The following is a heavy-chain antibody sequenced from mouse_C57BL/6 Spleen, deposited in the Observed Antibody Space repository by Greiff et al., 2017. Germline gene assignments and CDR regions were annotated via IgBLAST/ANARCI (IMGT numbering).Heavy chain of an antibody. Sequence: EVKVVESGEGLVKPGGSLKLSCAASGFTFSSYAMSWVRQTPEKRLEWVAYISSGGDYIYYTDTVKGRFTISRDNARNTLYLQMSSLKSEDTAMYYCTRWLLNAMDYWGQGTSVTVSS. CDR3: TRWLLNAMDY. CDR2: ISSGGDYI. D-gene: IGHD2-3*01. J-gene: IGHJ4*01. CDR1: GFTFSSYA. V-gene: IGHV5-9-1*02.